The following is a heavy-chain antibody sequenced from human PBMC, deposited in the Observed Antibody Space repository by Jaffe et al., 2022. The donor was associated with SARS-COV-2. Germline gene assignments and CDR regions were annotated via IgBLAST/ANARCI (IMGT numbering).Heavy chain of an antibody. CDR2: ISSSSSTI. J-gene: IGHJ6*02. D-gene: IGHD2-15*01. CDR1: GFTFSSYS. Sequence: EVQLVESGGGLVQPGGSLRLSCAASGFTFSSYSMNWVRQAPGKGLEWVSYISSSSSTIYYADSVKGRFTISRDNAKNSLYLQMNSLRDEDTAVYYCARDWVSDAAHRVDYYYYGMDVWGQGTTVTVSS. CDR3: ARDWVSDAAHRVDYYYYGMDV. V-gene: IGHV3-48*02.